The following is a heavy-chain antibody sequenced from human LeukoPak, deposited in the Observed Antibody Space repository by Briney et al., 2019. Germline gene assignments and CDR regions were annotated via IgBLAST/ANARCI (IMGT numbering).Heavy chain of an antibody. Sequence: SETLSLTCAVSGGSISSSNWWSWVRQPPGKGLEWIGEIYHSGSTNYNPSLKSRVTISVDKSKNQFSLKLSSVTAADTAVYYCARDPDSGYDEAFDYWGQGTPVTVSS. CDR1: GGSISSSNW. CDR3: ARDPDSGYDEAFDY. V-gene: IGHV4-4*02. CDR2: IYHSGST. J-gene: IGHJ4*02. D-gene: IGHD5-12*01.